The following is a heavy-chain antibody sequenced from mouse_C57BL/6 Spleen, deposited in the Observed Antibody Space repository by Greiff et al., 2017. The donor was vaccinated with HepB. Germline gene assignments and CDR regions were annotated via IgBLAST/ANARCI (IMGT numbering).Heavy chain of an antibody. CDR2: ISSGSSTI. J-gene: IGHJ3*01. CDR3: ARAAQATVWFAY. CDR1: GFTFSDYG. Sequence: DVQLVESGGGLVKPGGSLKLSCAASGFTFSDYGMHWVRQAPEKGLEWVAYISSGSSTIYYADTVKGRVTISRNNAKNNLFLQMDSLKSEDTAMYYCARAAQATVWFAYWGQGTLVTVSA. V-gene: IGHV5-17*01. D-gene: IGHD3-2*02.